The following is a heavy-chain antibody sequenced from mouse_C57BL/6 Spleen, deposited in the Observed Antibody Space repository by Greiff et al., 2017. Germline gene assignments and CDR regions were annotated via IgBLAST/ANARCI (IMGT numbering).Heavy chain of an antibody. CDR1: GYTFTSYG. V-gene: IGHV1-81*01. CDR2: IYPRSGNT. D-gene: IGHD2-1*01. CDR3: ARGGNSFFDY. J-gene: IGHJ2*01. Sequence: VQLQQSGAELARPGASVKLSCKASGYTFTSYGISWVKQRTGQGLEWIGEIYPRSGNTYYNEKFKGKDTLTADKSSSTAYMELSSLTSEDSAVYFCARGGNSFFDYWGQGTTLTVSS.